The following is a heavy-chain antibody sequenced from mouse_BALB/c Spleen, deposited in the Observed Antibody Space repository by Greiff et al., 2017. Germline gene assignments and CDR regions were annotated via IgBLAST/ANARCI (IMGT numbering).Heavy chain of an antibody. CDR2: INSNGGST. D-gene: IGHD2-1*01. V-gene: IGHV5-6-3*01. CDR1: GFTFSSYG. Sequence: EVKLMESGGGLVQPGGSLKLSCAASGFTFSSYGMSWVRQTPDKRLELVATINSNGGSTYYPDSVKGRFTISRDNAKNTLYLQMSSLKSEDTAMYYCARGGNWDYAMDYWGQGTSVTVSS. CDR3: ARGGNWDYAMDY. J-gene: IGHJ4*01.